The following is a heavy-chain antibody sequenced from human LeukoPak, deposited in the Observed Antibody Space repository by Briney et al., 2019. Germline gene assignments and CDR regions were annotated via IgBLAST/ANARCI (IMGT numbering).Heavy chain of an antibody. CDR3: ARRVVAPSQLDDY. J-gene: IGHJ4*02. Sequence: ASVKVSCKASGYTFISYGVSWVRQAPGQGLEWMGWISAYNGNSNYAQKLQGRVTMTTDTSTSTAYMELRSLRSDDTAVYYCARRVVAPSQLDDYWGQGTLVTVSS. CDR2: ISAYNGNS. V-gene: IGHV1-18*01. CDR1: GYTFISYG. D-gene: IGHD3-22*01.